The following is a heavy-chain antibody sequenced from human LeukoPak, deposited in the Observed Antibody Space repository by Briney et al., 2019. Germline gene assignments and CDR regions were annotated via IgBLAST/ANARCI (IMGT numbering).Heavy chain of an antibody. Sequence: PGGSLRLSCAASGFTFSSYSMNWVRQAPGKGLEWVSSMSGGDPTTYYADSVKGRFTISRDNSKNTLYLQMNSLRAEDTAIYYCAKESLLLRGPLLIYYFDFWGQGTLVTVSS. CDR3: AKESLLLRGPLLIYYFDF. D-gene: IGHD3-10*01. J-gene: IGHJ4*02. CDR1: GFTFSSYS. CDR2: MSGGDPTT. V-gene: IGHV3-23*01.